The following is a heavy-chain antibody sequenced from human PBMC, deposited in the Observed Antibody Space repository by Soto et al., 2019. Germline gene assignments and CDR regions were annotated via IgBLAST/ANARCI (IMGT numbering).Heavy chain of an antibody. V-gene: IGHV3-74*01. D-gene: IGHD3-10*01. CDR1: GFTFSSYW. Sequence: EVQLVESGGGLVQPGGSLRLSCAASGFTFSSYWMHWVRQAPGKGLLWVSRINSDGSSTSYADSVKGRFTISRDNAKNTLYLQMNSLRAEDTAVYYCARVTKHYYGSGSHRGYYFDYWGQGTLVTVSS. CDR3: ARVTKHYYGSGSHRGYYFDY. CDR2: INSDGSST. J-gene: IGHJ4*02.